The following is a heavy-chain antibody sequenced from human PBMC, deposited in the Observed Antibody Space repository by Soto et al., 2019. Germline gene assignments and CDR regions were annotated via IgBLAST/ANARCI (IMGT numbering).Heavy chain of an antibody. CDR2: IYYTGST. Sequence: QLQLQESGPGLVKPAETLSLTCTVSGGSISSSAYWWGWIRQPPGKGLEWIGSIYYTGSTYYNPSLKSRIIISVDTSNNQFSLRLSAVASSDAAVYSCARQRGRGSWSLDHWGQATLVTVSS. D-gene: IGHD6-13*01. J-gene: IGHJ4*02. CDR1: GGSISSSAYW. V-gene: IGHV4-39*01. CDR3: ARQRGRGSWSLDH.